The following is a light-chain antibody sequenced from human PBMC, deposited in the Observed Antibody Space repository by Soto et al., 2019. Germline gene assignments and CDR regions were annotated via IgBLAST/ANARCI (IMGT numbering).Light chain of an antibody. CDR1: SSDVGGYNY. J-gene: IGLJ2*01. CDR3: SSYAGSNNLV. CDR2: EVT. Sequence: QSVLTQPPSASGSPGQSVTISCTGTSSDVGGYNYVSWYQQHPGKAPKLMIYEVTKRPSGVPYRFSGSKSGNTASLTVSGLQAEDEADYYCSSYAGSNNLVFGGGTQLTVL. V-gene: IGLV2-8*01.